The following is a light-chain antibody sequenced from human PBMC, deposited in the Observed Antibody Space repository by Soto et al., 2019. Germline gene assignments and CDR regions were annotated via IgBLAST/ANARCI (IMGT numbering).Light chain of an antibody. CDR1: QSVSNNY. J-gene: IGKJ2*01. Sequence: EVVLTQSPGTLSLSPGERATLSCRASQSVSNNYLDWYQQKPGQAPRLLIFGSSDRATGIPDRFSGSGSGTDFTLTISRLEPEDFAMYYCQQYGSSPPYTFGLGTKLEIK. V-gene: IGKV3-20*01. CDR2: GSS. CDR3: QQYGSSPPYT.